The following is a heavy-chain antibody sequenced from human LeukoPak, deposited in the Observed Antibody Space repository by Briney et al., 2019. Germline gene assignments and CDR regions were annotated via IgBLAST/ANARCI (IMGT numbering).Heavy chain of an antibody. CDR2: ISGSGGTT. J-gene: IGHJ4*02. CDR3: AKGLINDWSALES. V-gene: IGHV3-23*01. D-gene: IGHD3-9*01. Sequence: PGGSLRLSCAASGFTFSSYAMTWVRQAPGKGLEWVSAISGSGGTTYYADSVRGRFPISRDNSKYTLYLQMNSLRAEDTALYYCAKGLINDWSALESWGQGTLVTVSS. CDR1: GFTFSSYA.